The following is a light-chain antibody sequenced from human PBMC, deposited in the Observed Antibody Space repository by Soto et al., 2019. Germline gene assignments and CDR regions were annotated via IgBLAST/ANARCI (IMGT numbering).Light chain of an antibody. CDR2: AAS. J-gene: IGKJ2*01. CDR1: QTISTY. V-gene: IGKV1-39*01. CDR3: QQSLGIPYT. Sequence: DIPMTQSPSALSASVGDRVTITCRASQTISTYLNWYQQKPGKAPKLLIYAASTLQSGVPSRFSGSGSGTDFTLTISSLQPEDFATYYCQQSLGIPYTFVQGTRLEIK.